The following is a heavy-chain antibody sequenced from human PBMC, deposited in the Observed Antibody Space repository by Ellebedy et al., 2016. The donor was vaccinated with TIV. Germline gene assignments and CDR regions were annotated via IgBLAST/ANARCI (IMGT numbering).Heavy chain of an antibody. Sequence: GESLKISCAASGFAFHLYAIAWVRQAPGKGLEWVAVISFDGVHKTYADSVRGRFSISRDNSQNTLSLQMSSLRPEDTAVYYCARDEEGDFDYWGQGALVTVSS. V-gene: IGHV3-30*04. D-gene: IGHD3-16*01. J-gene: IGHJ4*02. CDR2: ISFDGVHK. CDR3: ARDEEGDFDY. CDR1: GFAFHLYA.